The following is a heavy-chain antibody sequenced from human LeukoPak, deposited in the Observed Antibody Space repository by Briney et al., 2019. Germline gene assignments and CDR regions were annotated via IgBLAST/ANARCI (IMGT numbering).Heavy chain of an antibody. CDR3: ARATAAAGSFVAINDY. Sequence: SETLSLTCAVYGGSFSGYYWSWIRQPPGKGLEWIGEINDSENTNYNPSLKSRVTISVDTSKNQFSLKLSSVTAADTAMCYCARATAAAGSFVAINDYWGQGTLVTVSS. V-gene: IGHV4-34*01. D-gene: IGHD6-13*01. CDR1: GGSFSGYY. J-gene: IGHJ4*02. CDR2: INDSENT.